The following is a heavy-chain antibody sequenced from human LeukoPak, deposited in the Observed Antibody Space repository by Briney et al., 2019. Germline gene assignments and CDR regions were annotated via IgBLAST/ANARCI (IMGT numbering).Heavy chain of an antibody. V-gene: IGHV4-59*01. J-gene: IGHJ3*02. D-gene: IGHD4-17*01. CDR1: GGSISDYY. CDR2: IYYSGGT. Sequence: SETLSLTCTVSGGSISDYYWSWILQPPGKGLEWIGYIYYSGGTNYNPSLKGRVTISVDTSKNQFSLNLSSVTAADTATYYCAREGGDSVGDAFDIWGQGTMVTVSS. CDR3: AREGGDSVGDAFDI.